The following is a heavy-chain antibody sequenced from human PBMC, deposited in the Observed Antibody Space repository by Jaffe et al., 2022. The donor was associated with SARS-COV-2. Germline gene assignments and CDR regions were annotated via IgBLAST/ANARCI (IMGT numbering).Heavy chain of an antibody. CDR3: THLKEDEQLLWFGTNYYYGMDV. CDR1: GFTFSNAW. CDR2: IKSKTDGGTT. V-gene: IGHV3-15*01. Sequence: EVQLVESGGGLVKPGGSLRLSCAASGFTFSNAWMSWVRQAPGKGLEWVGRIKSKTDGGTTDYAAPVKGRFTISRDDSKNTLYLQMNSLKTEDTAVYYCTHLKEDEQLLWFGTNYYYGMDVWGQGTTVTVSS. J-gene: IGHJ6*02. D-gene: IGHD3-10*01.